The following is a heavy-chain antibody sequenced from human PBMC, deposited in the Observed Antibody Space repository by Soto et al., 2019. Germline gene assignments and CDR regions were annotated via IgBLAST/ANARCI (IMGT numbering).Heavy chain of an antibody. CDR3: TADLPAFIPQVDS. CDR1: GLTFSSYA. D-gene: IGHD3-3*02. Sequence: GGSLRLSCAASGLTFSSYAMSWVRQAPGKGLEWVGRIKSQNDGGTTDYAAPVRDRFTISKDDSINTLYLQMNSLQTEDTGVYFCTADLPAFIPQVDSWGQGTLVTVSS. J-gene: IGHJ4*02. V-gene: IGHV3-15*01. CDR2: IKSQNDGGTT.